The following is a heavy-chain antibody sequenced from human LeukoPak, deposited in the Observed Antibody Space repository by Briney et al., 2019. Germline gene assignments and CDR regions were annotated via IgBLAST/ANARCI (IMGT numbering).Heavy chain of an antibody. CDR3: AREVGGGASGQ. Sequence: GGSLRLSCAASGFTVSSNYMSWVRQVPGKGLEWVSVIYSDGTISYADSVKGRFTISRDNSENTLYLQMNSLRVEDTTVYYCAREVGGGASGQWGQGTLVTVSS. D-gene: IGHD3-16*01. V-gene: IGHV3-66*01. CDR2: IYSDGTI. J-gene: IGHJ4*02. CDR1: GFTVSSNY.